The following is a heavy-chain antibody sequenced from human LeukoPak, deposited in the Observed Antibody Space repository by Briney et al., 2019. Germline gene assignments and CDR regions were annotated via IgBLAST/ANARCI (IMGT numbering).Heavy chain of an antibody. CDR1: GGSISSGGYY. Sequence: PSETLSLTCTVSGGSISSGGYYWSWIRQHPGKGLEWIGYIYYSGSTYYNPSLKSRVTISVDTSKNQFSLRLSSVTAADTAVYYCARDLFTMVRGGWFDPWGQGTLVTVSS. V-gene: IGHV4-31*03. CDR2: IYYSGST. D-gene: IGHD3-10*01. CDR3: ARDLFTMVRGGWFDP. J-gene: IGHJ5*02.